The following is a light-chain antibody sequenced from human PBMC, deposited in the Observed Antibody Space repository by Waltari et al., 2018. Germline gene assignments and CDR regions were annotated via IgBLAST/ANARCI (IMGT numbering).Light chain of an antibody. CDR1: QSVSRY. CDR2: EAS. Sequence: EIVLTQSPGTLSLSPGERATLSCRASQSVSRYLAWYQQKPGQAPRLLIYEASRRATGIPDRFSGSGSGTYFTLTISRLEPEDFAVYYCQKYGTLPATFGQGTKVEIK. CDR3: QKYGTLPAT. J-gene: IGKJ1*01. V-gene: IGKV3-20*01.